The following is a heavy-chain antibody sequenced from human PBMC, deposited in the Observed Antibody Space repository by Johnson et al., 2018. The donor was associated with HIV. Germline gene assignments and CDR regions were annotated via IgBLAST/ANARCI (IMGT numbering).Heavy chain of an antibody. J-gene: IGHJ3*02. Sequence: VQLVESGGGLVQPGRSLRLSCAASGFTFDDYAMHWVRQAPGKGLEWVSGISWNSGSIGYADSVKGRFTIARDNSKHTLYLQMNSLRAEDTAVYYCARDPMVRGAGGFDIWGQGTMVTVSS. CDR3: ARDPMVRGAGGFDI. CDR2: ISWNSGSI. D-gene: IGHD3-10*01. V-gene: IGHV3-9*01. CDR1: GFTFDDYA.